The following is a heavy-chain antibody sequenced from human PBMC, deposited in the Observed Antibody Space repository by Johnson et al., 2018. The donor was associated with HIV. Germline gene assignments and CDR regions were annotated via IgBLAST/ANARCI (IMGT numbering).Heavy chain of an antibody. D-gene: IGHD2-21*02. J-gene: IGHJ3*01. Sequence: VQLVESGGGVVQPGRSLRLSCAASGFTFSSYWMHWVRQAPGKGLEWVSYISSSGNPRYYGDSVKGRFTISRANAKNSLYLQMNSLRAADTAMYYCARDGSGHAVVLTATRRGYGFGLDLWGQGTVVTVSS. CDR3: ARDGSGHAVVLTATRRGYGFGLDL. V-gene: IGHV3-48*04. CDR2: ISSSGNPR. CDR1: GFTFSSYW.